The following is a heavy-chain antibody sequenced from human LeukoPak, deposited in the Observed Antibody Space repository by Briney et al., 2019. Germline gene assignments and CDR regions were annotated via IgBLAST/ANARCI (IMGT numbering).Heavy chain of an antibody. D-gene: IGHD1-26*01. CDR2: ISAGNGNT. CDR3: ARDSGSGNNDY. CDR1: GYTFTSYA. Sequence: ASVKVSCKASGYTFTSYAIHWVRLAPGQRLESMVWISAGNGNTKYSVDFQGRVTFSSTSSATRALMELSSLRSEYAAVYDCARDSGSGNNDYWGQGTLVTVSS. V-gene: IGHV1-3*01. J-gene: IGHJ4*02.